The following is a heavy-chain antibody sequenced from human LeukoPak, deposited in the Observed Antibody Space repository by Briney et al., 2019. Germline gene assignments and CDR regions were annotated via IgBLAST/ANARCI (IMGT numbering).Heavy chain of an antibody. V-gene: IGHV3-72*01. CDR3: APGGDYCSSSSCPS. CDR1: GFIFSDHY. D-gene: IGHD2-2*01. CDR2: SRNKANSYTT. J-gene: IGHJ3*01. Sequence: PGGSLRLSCAASGFIFSDHYIDWVRQAPGKGLEWVGRSRNKANSYTTEYAASVKGRFTISRDDSKNSLYLQMNSQKTEDTAVYYCAPGGDYCSSSSCPSWGQGTIVTVSS.